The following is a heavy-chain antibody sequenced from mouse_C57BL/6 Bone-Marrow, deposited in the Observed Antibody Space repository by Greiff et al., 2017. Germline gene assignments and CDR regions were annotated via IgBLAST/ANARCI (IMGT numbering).Heavy chain of an antibody. J-gene: IGHJ2*01. CDR1: GFTFSDYG. V-gene: IGHV5-17*01. Sequence: EVKLVESGGGLVKPGGSLKLSCAASGFTFSDYGMHWVRQAPEKGLEWVAYISSGSSTIYYADTVKGRFTISRDNAKNTLCLQMTSLRSEDTAVYYCATLYSYDFDYWGQGTTLTVSS. D-gene: IGHD2-1*01. CDR2: ISSGSSTI. CDR3: ATLYSYDFDY.